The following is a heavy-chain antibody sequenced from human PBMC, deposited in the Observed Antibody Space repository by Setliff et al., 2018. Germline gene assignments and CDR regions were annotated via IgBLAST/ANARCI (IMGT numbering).Heavy chain of an antibody. CDR3: ARTGTYRYFDY. D-gene: IGHD1-1*01. CDR2: IYYSGST. J-gene: IGHJ4*02. CDR1: GGSISSSSYY. V-gene: IGHV4-39*01. Sequence: SETLSLTCTVSGGSISSSSYYWGWIRQPPGKGLEWIGSIYYSGSTYYNPSLKSRVTISVDTSKNQFSLKLTSVTAADTAVYYCARTGTYRYFDYWGQGTRVTVSS.